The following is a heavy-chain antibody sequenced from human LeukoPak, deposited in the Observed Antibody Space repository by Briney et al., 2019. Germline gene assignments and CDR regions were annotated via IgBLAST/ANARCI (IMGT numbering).Heavy chain of an antibody. CDR2: ISIGSSTI. CDR3: ARGGYDSSGYYFDY. D-gene: IGHD3-22*01. V-gene: IGHV3-48*01. J-gene: IGHJ4*02. CDR1: GFSFSTYS. Sequence: GGSLRLSCAASGFSFSTYSMNWVRQAAGKGLEWVSYISIGSSTICYANSVRGRFTISRDNAKNSLYLQMNSLRAEDTAVYYCARGGYDSSGYYFDYWGQGTLVTVSS.